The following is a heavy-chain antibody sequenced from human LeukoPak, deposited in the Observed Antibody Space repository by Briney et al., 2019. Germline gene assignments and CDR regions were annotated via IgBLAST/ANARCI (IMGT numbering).Heavy chain of an antibody. V-gene: IGHV3-23*01. CDR2: IGCRGTST. J-gene: IGHJ4*02. D-gene: IGHD4-23*01. CDR3: ANRIVVTPSKADY. CDR1: GFSFNNYA. Sequence: GGSLRLSCAASGFSFNNYAMSWVRQAPEKGLEWVSGIGCRGTSTYYADSVKGRFTISRDNSKNTLYLQMNSLRAEDTAVYYCANRIVVTPSKADYWGQGTLVTVSS.